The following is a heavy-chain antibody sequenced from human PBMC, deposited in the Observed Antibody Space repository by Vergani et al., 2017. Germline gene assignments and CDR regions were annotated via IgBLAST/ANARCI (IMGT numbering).Heavy chain of an antibody. V-gene: IGHV5-51*01. J-gene: IGHJ4*02. CDR1: GYSFTSYW. CDR2: IYPGDSDT. Sequence: EVQLVQSGAEVKKPGESLKISCKGSGYSFTSYWIGWVRQMPGKGLEWMGIIYPGDSDTRYSPSFQGQVTISADKSISTAYLQWSSLKASDTAMYYCAGHPYREYDVWSGYYPDYWGQGTLVTVSS. D-gene: IGHD3-3*01. CDR3: AGHPYREYDVWSGYYPDY.